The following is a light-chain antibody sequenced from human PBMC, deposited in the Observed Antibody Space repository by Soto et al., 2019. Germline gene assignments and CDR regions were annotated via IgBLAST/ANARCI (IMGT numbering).Light chain of an antibody. J-gene: IGKJ5*01. CDR2: AAS. CDR1: QGISSY. Sequence: AIRMTQSPSSFSASTGDRVTITCRASQGISSYLAWYQQKPGKAPQLLIYAASTLQSGVPSWFSGGGSGTDFTLIISCLQYDDVVTYYCRQDYSYPPNFGQGTRLEIK. CDR3: RQDYSYPPN. V-gene: IGKV1-8*01.